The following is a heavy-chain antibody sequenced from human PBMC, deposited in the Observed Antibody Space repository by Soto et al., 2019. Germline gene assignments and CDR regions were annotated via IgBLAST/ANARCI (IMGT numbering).Heavy chain of an antibody. Sequence: QVQLVESGGGVVQPGRSLRLSCAASGFTFSSYAMHWVRQAPGKGLEWVAVISYDGSNKYYADSVKGRFTISRDNSKNXXYLQMNSLRAEDTAVYYCARVRQIMGVVVTAIPHYWGQGTLVTVSS. J-gene: IGHJ4*02. D-gene: IGHD2-21*02. V-gene: IGHV3-30-3*01. CDR1: GFTFSSYA. CDR2: ISYDGSNK. CDR3: ARVRQIMGVVVTAIPHY.